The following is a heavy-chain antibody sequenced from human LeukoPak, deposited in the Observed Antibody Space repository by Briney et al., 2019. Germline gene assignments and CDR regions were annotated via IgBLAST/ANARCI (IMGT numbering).Heavy chain of an antibody. CDR1: GFTFSSYG. CDR3: ARTGGLRSNNWFDP. J-gene: IGHJ5*02. Sequence: PGGSLRLSCAASGFTFSSYGMNWVRQAPGKGLEWISYISSSSDTIFYADSVEGRFTISRDTAQNSLYLQMNSLRVEDTAVYYCARTGGLRSNNWFDPWGQGTLVTVSS. D-gene: IGHD2-8*02. V-gene: IGHV3-48*01. CDR2: ISSSSDTI.